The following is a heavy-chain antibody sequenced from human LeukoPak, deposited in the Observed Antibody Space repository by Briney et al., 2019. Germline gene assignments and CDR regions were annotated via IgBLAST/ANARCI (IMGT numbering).Heavy chain of an antibody. CDR3: ARHDPGWFDT. D-gene: IGHD7-27*01. CDR2: IHYSGST. Sequence: PSETLSLTCTVSGGSISSSYWSWIRQPPGEGLEWIGYIHYSGSTNYNPSLKSRATISVDTSKAHFSLKLSSATAADTAVYYCARHDPGWFDTWGQGTLVTVSS. V-gene: IGHV4-59*08. J-gene: IGHJ5*02. CDR1: GGSISSSY.